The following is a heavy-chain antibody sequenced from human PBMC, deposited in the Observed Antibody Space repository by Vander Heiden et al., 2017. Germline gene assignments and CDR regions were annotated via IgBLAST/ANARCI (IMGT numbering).Heavy chain of an antibody. CDR1: GFPFSSYA. J-gene: IGHJ4*02. Sequence: EVQLLESGGGLVQPGGSLRLSCAASGFPFSSYAMSWVRQAPGKGLEWVSAISGSGGSTYYADSVKGRFTISRDNSKNTLYLQMNSLRAEDTAVYYCAKQMLWFGEFLYYFDYWGQGTLVTVSS. CDR2: ISGSGGST. CDR3: AKQMLWFGEFLYYFDY. D-gene: IGHD3-10*01. V-gene: IGHV3-23*01.